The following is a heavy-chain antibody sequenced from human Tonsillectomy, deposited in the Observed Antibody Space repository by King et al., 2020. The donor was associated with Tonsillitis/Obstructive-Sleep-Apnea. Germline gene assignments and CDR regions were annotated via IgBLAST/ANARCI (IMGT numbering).Heavy chain of an antibody. CDR3: AREGRSQTYYDFWSGSPDAFDI. J-gene: IGHJ3*02. D-gene: IGHD3-3*01. CDR1: AFTFTSYA. CDR2: INTHTGNP. V-gene: IGHV7-4-1*02. Sequence: QLVQSGSELKKPGASVKVSCKASAFTFTSYAMNWVRQAPGQGLEWMGWINTHTGNPTYAQGFTGRFVFSLDISVSTAYLQINSLKAEDTAVYYCAREGRSQTYYDFWSGSPDAFDIWGQGTMVTVSS.